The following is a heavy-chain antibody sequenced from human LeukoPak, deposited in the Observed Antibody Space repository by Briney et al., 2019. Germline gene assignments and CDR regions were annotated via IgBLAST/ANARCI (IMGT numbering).Heavy chain of an antibody. CDR3: ARDRGTWNDDGFDY. J-gene: IGHJ4*02. CDR2: IYYSGST. D-gene: IGHD1-1*01. V-gene: IGHV4-59*12. Sequence: SSETLSLTCTVSGGSISSYYWSWIRQPPGKGLEWIGYIYYSGSTNYNPSLKSRVTISVDTSKNQFSLKLSSVTAADTAVYYCARDRGTWNDDGFDYWGQGTLVTVSS. CDR1: GGSISSYY.